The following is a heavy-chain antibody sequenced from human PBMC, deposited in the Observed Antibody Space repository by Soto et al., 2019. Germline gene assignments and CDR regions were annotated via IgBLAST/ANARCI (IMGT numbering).Heavy chain of an antibody. CDR3: ARDSGIAAAGTFDY. CDR1: GGSISSYY. Sequence: KTSETLSLTCTVSGGSISSYYWSWIRQPPGKGLEWIGYIYYSGSTYYNPSLKSRVTISVDTSKNQFSLKLSSVTAADTAVYYCARDSGIAAAGTFDYWGQGTLVTVSS. J-gene: IGHJ4*02. CDR2: IYYSGST. D-gene: IGHD6-13*01. V-gene: IGHV4-59*12.